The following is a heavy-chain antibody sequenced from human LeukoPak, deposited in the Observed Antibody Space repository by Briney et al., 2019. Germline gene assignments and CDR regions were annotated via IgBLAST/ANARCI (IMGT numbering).Heavy chain of an antibody. CDR1: GDSISSYD. CDR3: ARHGGTFDP. D-gene: IGHD1-1*01. Sequence: PSETLSLTCTVSGDSISSYDWSWIRQPPGRGLEWIGYAYHSGITNYNPSLTSRVTISVDTSESQFSLRLSSVTAADTAIYYCARHGGTFDPWGQRIRVTFSS. CDR2: AYHSGIT. J-gene: IGHJ5*02. V-gene: IGHV4-59*01.